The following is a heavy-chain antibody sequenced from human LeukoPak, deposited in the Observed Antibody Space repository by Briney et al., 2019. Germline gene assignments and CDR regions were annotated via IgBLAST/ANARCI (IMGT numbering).Heavy chain of an antibody. J-gene: IGHJ4*02. D-gene: IGHD6-13*01. Sequence: PSETLSLTRAVYGGSFSGYYWSWIRQPPGKGLEWIGEINHSGSTNYNPSLKSRVTISVDTSKNQFSLKLSSVTAADTAVYYCARVGYSSSWYYFDYWGQGTLVTVSS. CDR1: GGSFSGYY. CDR3: ARVGYSSSWYYFDY. CDR2: INHSGST. V-gene: IGHV4-34*01.